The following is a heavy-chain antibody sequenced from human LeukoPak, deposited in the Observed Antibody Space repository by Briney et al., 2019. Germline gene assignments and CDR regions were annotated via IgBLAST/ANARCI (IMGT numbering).Heavy chain of an antibody. D-gene: IGHD6-13*01. J-gene: IGHJ6*03. Sequence: GGSLRLSCAASGFTFSSYGMHWVRQAPGKGLEWVAVIWYDGSNKYYADSVKGRFTISRDSSKNTLYLQMNSPRAEDTAVYYCARASGVAAAGYYYYYMGVWGKGTTVTVSS. V-gene: IGHV3-33*01. CDR3: ARASGVAAAGYYYYYMGV. CDR2: IWYDGSNK. CDR1: GFTFSSYG.